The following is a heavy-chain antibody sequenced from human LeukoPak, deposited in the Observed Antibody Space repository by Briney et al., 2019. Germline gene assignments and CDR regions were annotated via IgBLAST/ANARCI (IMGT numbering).Heavy chain of an antibody. V-gene: IGHV3-74*01. CDR1: GXTFSSYW. D-gene: IGHD7-27*01. J-gene: IGHJ6*02. CDR3: AKEPATGVHYYYGMDV. CDR2: INSDGSST. Sequence: PGGSLRLSCAASGXTFSSYWMHWVRQAPGKGLVWVSRINSDGSSTSYADSVKGRFTISRDNAKNTLYLQMNSLRAEDTAVYYCAKEPATGVHYYYGMDVWGQGTTVTVSS.